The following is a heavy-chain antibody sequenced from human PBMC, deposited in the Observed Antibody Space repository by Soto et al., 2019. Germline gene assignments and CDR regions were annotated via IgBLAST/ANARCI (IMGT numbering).Heavy chain of an antibody. J-gene: IGHJ6*02. Sequence: ASVKVSCKASGYTFTSYDINWVRQATGQGLEWMGWMNPNSGNTGYAQKFQGRVTMTRNTSISTAYMELSSLRSEDTAVYYCARVGGRIQDCYYGMDVWGQGTTVTVSS. V-gene: IGHV1-8*01. CDR1: GYTFTSYD. D-gene: IGHD3-16*01. CDR3: ARVGGRIQDCYYGMDV. CDR2: MNPNSGNT.